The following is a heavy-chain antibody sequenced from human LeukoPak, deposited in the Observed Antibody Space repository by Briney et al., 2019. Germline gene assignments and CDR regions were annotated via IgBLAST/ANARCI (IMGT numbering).Heavy chain of an antibody. J-gene: IGHJ6*03. Sequence: GASVKVSCKASGGTFSSYAISWVRQAPGQGLEWMGGIIPIFGTANYAQKFQGRVTITADKSTSTAYMELSSLRSEDTAVYYCASLQTVTTYYYYYYMDVWGKGTTVTVSS. CDR3: ASLQTVTTYYYYYYMDV. CDR2: IIPIFGTA. V-gene: IGHV1-69*06. CDR1: GGTFSSYA. D-gene: IGHD4-17*01.